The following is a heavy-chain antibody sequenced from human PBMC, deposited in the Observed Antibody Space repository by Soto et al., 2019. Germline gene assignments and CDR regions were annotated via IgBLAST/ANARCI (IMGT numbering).Heavy chain of an antibody. J-gene: IGHJ5*02. V-gene: IGHV3-23*01. CDR3: ARNVLRGYCSSSSCPFDP. D-gene: IGHD2-2*01. Sequence: GGSLRLSCAASGFIFSGSAMSWVRQAPGKGLEWVSGISTGGGSTDYADSVKGRFTISRDNSKNTLYLQMSSLRAEDTAVYYCARNVLRGYCSSSSCPFDPWGQGTLVTVSS. CDR1: GFIFSGSA. CDR2: ISTGGGST.